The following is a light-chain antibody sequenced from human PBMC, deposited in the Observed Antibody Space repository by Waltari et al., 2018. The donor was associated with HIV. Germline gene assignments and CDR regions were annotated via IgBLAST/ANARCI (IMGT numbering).Light chain of an antibody. CDR1: QRVGSR. CDR3: QQYVAWPWP. CDR2: GAD. Sequence: EVMMTQSPATLSVSPGERATLSCRASQRVGSRVAWYQQIPGQAPRLLIFGADTRASGFPAGFPGGGSEPEFPLTISSLRSEDFAVYFCQQYVAWPWPFGQGTKVEI. J-gene: IGKJ1*01. V-gene: IGKV3-15*01.